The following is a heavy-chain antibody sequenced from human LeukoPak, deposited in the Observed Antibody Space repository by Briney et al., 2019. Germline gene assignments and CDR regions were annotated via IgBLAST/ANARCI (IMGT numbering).Heavy chain of an antibody. Sequence: SETLSLTCTVSGASIIRGIYSWSWIRQAPGKGLEWIATIYHSGSTYYNPSLQSRVTISLDTSKNQFSLKLRSLTAADTAVYFCARDGLGFDTSGFSRWGQGTLVTVSS. J-gene: IGHJ4*02. D-gene: IGHD3-3*01. CDR2: IYHSGST. CDR1: GASIIRGIYS. V-gene: IGHV4-39*07. CDR3: ARDGLGFDTSGFSR.